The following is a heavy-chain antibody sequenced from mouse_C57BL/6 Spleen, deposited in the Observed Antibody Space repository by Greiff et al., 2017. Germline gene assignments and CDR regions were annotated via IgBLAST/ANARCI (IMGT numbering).Heavy chain of an antibody. Sequence: EVKLMESEGGLVQPGSSMKLSCTASGFTFSDYYMAWVRQVPEKGLEWVANINYDGSSTYYLDSLKSRFIISRDNAKNILYLQMSSLKSEDTATYYCARVDYGRFDDWGQGTTLTVSS. V-gene: IGHV5-16*01. D-gene: IGHD1-1*01. CDR1: GFTFSDYY. CDR2: INYDGSST. J-gene: IGHJ2*01. CDR3: ARVDYGRFDD.